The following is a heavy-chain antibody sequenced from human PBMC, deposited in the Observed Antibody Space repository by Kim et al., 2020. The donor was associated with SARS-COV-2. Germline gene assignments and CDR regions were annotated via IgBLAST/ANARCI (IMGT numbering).Heavy chain of an antibody. V-gene: IGHV4-59*08. CDR3: ARRRKLVADY. J-gene: IGHJ4*02. CDR1: GASITTDF. Sequence: SETLSLTCTVSGASITTDFWSWIRQSPGKGLEWIGYIFYTGSANYNPSLSSRPTMSVDTSKNQFHLKLTSVTPADPAVYYCARRRKLVADYWGPVTLVT. CDR2: IFYTGSA.